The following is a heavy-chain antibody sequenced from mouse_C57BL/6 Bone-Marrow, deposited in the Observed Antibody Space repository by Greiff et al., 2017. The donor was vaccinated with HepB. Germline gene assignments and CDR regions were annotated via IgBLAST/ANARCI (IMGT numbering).Heavy chain of an antibody. D-gene: IGHD1-1*01. CDR3: ARGIYYYGSSDFGY. J-gene: IGHJ2*01. Sequence: VQLQQPGAELVMPGASVKLSCKASGYTFTSYWMHWVKQRPGQGLEWIGEIDPSDSYTNYNQKFKGKSTLTVDKSSSTAYMQLSSLTSEDSAVYYCARGIYYYGSSDFGYWGQGTTLTVSS. V-gene: IGHV1-69*01. CDR2: IDPSDSYT. CDR1: GYTFTSYW.